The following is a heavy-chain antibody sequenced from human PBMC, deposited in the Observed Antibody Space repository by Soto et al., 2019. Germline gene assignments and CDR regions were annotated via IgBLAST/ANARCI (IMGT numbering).Heavy chain of an antibody. D-gene: IGHD3-9*01. CDR2: ISAYNGNT. V-gene: IGHV1-18*01. CDR3: ARDQVDILTGYYEFSYFDY. Sequence: ASVKVSCKASGYTFTSYAMHWVRQAPGQRLEWMGWISAYNGNTNYAQKLQGRVTMTTDTSTSTAYMELRSLRSDDTAVYYCARDQVDILTGYYEFSYFDYWGHGTLVTVSS. CDR1: GYTFTSYA. J-gene: IGHJ4*01.